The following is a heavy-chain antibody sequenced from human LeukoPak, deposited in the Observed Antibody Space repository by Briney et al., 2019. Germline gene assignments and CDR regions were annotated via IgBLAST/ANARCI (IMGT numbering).Heavy chain of an antibody. CDR2: INHSGST. Sequence: SETLSLTCAVYGGSLSGYYWSWIRQPPGKGLEWIGEINHSGSTNYNPSLKSRVTISVDTSKNQFSLKLSSVAAADTAVYYCARGRTMTKRFDIWGQGTMVTVSS. D-gene: IGHD3-22*01. CDR1: GGSLSGYY. J-gene: IGHJ3*02. V-gene: IGHV4-34*01. CDR3: ARGRTMTKRFDI.